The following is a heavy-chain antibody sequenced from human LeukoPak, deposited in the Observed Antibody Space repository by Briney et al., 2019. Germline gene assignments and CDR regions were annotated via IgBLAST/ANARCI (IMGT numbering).Heavy chain of an antibody. CDR3: CGSSRAVAGYYYYYGMDV. CDR1: GYTFTGYY. V-gene: IGHV1-2*02. CDR2: INPNSGGT. D-gene: IGHD6-13*01. Sequence: GASVKVSCKASGYTFTGYYMHWVRQAPGQGLEWMGWINPNSGGTNYAQKFQGRVTMTRDTSISTAYMELSRLRSDDTAVYYCCGSSRAVAGYYYYYGMDVWGQGTTVTVSS. J-gene: IGHJ6*02.